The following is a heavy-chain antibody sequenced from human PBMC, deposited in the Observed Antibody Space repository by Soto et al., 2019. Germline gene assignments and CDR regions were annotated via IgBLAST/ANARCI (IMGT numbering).Heavy chain of an antibody. V-gene: IGHV4-61*01. CDR3: ARVYDSSVNFDY. J-gene: IGHJ4*02. CDR1: GGSVSSGSYY. CDR2: IYYSRST. D-gene: IGHD3-22*01. Sequence: SETLSLTCTVSGGSVSSGSYYWSWIRQPTGKGLEWIGYIYYSRSTNYNPSLKSRVTISVDTSKNQFSLKLSSVTAADTAVYYCARVYDSSVNFDYWGQGTLVTVSS.